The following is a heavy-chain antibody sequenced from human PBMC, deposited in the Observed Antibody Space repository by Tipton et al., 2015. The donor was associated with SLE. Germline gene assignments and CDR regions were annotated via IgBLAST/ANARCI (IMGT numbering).Heavy chain of an antibody. J-gene: IGHJ4*02. CDR1: GFTVSSNY. CDR2: IYSGGST. V-gene: IGHV3-53*01. Sequence: GSLRLSCAASGFTVSSNYMSWVRQAPGKGLEWVSVIYSGGSTYYADSVKGRFTISRDNSKNTLYLQMNSLRAEDTAVYYCAKDIGSAPPAYWGQGTLVTVSS. D-gene: IGHD3-10*01. CDR3: AKDIGSAPPAY.